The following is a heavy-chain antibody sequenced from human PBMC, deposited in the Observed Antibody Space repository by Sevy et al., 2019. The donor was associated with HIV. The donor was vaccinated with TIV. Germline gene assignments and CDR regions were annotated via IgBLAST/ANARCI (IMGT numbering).Heavy chain of an antibody. CDR1: GFTFSSYG. CDR3: AKDLADYIWGSYRYTFDAFDI. V-gene: IGHV3-30*02. J-gene: IGHJ3*02. D-gene: IGHD3-16*02. Sequence: RPSCAASGFTFSSYGMHWVRQAPGKGLEWVAFIRYDGSNKYYADSVKGRFTISRDNSKNTLYLQMNSLRAEDTAVYYCAKDLADYIWGSYRYTFDAFDIWGQGTMVTVSS. CDR2: IRYDGSNK.